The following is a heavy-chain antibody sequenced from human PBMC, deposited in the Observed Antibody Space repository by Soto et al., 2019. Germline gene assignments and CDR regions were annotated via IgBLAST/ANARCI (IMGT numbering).Heavy chain of an antibody. Sequence: SETLSLTCSVSGGSITNDDYYWSWVRQPPGKGLEWIGYVDYRGNTYYSPSLWSRLTLSADTSKNQFSLKLRSVSVGDTAVYHCAREGIGLSTGWLDSGGTGSQVTGS. CDR3: AREGIGLSTGWLDS. CDR2: VDYRGNT. V-gene: IGHV4-30-4*01. D-gene: IGHD1-1*01. CDR1: GGSITNDDYY. J-gene: IGHJ5*01.